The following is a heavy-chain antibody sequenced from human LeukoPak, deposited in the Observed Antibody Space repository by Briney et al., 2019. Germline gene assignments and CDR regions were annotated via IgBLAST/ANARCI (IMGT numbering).Heavy chain of an antibody. Sequence: PSETLSLTCTVSGGSFSSGSYYWSWIRQPPGKGLEWIGYIYYSGSNNYNPSLKSRVTISVDTSKTPSSLTLRSVPAVDKAVYYCARGNPPVIAVAGPFLDSWGQGNLVTVSS. V-gene: IGHV4-61*01. CDR2: IYYSGSN. D-gene: IGHD6-19*01. CDR3: ARGNPPVIAVAGPFLDS. CDR1: GGSFSSGSYY. J-gene: IGHJ4*02.